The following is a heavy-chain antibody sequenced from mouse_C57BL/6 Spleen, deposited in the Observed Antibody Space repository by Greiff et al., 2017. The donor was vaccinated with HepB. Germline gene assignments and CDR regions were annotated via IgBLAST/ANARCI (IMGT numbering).Heavy chain of an antibody. CDR1: GFTFSDYY. Sequence: EVNVVESEGGLVQPGSSMKLSCTASGFTFSDYYMAWVRQVPEKGLEWVANINYDGSSTYYLDSLKSRFIISRDNANNILYLQMSSLKSEDTATYYCARGGYYYGSSYEGYAMDYWGQGTSVTVSS. CDR2: INYDGSST. J-gene: IGHJ4*01. D-gene: IGHD1-1*01. CDR3: ARGGYYYGSSYEGYAMDY. V-gene: IGHV5-16*01.